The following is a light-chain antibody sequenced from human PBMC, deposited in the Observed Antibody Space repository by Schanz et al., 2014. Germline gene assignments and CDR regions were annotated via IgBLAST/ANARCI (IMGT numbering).Light chain of an antibody. J-gene: IGKJ3*01. CDR1: QSISSW. CDR3: QQANSFPLT. V-gene: IGKV1-5*01. Sequence: DIHMTQSPATLSASVGDRVTITCRASQSISSWLAWYQQKPGKAPKLLIYDVSSLQRGVPSRFSGSGSGTEFTLTISSLQPDDFATYYCQQANSFPLTFGPGTKVDI. CDR2: DVS.